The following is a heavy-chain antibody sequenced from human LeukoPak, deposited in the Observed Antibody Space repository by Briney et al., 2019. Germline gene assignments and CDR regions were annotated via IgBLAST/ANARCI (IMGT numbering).Heavy chain of an antibody. Sequence: ASVKVSCKASGYTFTDYYMHWVRQAPGQACEWMGWINPNEGDTNYAQKFQRRVTMTRDTCISTAHMEVSRLRSDDTAVYYCARANFLYWSSTTCLFDYWGQGTLVTVSS. V-gene: IGHV1-2*02. CDR3: ARANFLYWSSTTCLFDY. CDR1: GYTFTDYY. CDR2: INPNEGDT. J-gene: IGHJ4*02. D-gene: IGHD2-2*01.